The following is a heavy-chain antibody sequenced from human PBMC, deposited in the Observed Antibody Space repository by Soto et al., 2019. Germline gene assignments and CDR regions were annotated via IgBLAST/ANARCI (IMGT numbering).Heavy chain of an antibody. CDR1: GYPVTAYY. D-gene: IGHD3-3*01. CDR2: INPATGAA. V-gene: IGHV1-2*02. Sequence: QLHLVHSGAVVKKPGASVTVSCSASGYPVTAYYMHWVRQAPGRGLEWMGGINPATGAAKYTQTFQGRVTMTRDTSTSTVFKEMSRPKSADTAVFDCARGGGVGVAGSAAFDMWGQGTLVTVSS. CDR3: ARGGGVGVAGSAAFDM. J-gene: IGHJ3*02.